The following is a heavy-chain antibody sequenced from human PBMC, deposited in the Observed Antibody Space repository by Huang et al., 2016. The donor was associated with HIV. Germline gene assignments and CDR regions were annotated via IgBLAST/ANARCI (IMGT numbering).Heavy chain of an antibody. CDR1: TFTFGAYW. CDR2: IKQDETEK. Sequence: VESGGRSVQPGGSIGLSCVGSTFTFGAYWMSWVRQPPGKGLEWVANIKQDETEKYYVDSVKGRFNISRDNAKKVLFLEMDALRVEDTAIYFCATKTAGMDIWGQGTTVIVSS. J-gene: IGHJ6*02. V-gene: IGHV3-7*01. CDR3: ATKTAGMDI.